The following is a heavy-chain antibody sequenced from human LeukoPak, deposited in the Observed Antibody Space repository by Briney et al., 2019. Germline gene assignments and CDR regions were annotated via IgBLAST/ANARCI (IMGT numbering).Heavy chain of an antibody. CDR3: ARDSDWGTTVEPYYFDY. CDR2: ISYDGSNK. J-gene: IGHJ4*02. Sequence: PGGSLRLSCAASGFTFSSYAMHWVRQAPGKGLEWVAVISYDGSNKYYADSVKGRFTISRDNSKNTLYLQMNSLRAEDTAVYYCARDSDWGTTVEPYYFDYWGQGTLVTVSS. CDR1: GFTFSSYA. V-gene: IGHV3-30-3*01. D-gene: IGHD4-17*01.